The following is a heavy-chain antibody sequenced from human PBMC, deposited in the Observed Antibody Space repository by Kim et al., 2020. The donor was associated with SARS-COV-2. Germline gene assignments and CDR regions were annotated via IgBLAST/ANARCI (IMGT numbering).Heavy chain of an antibody. Sequence: GGSLRLSCGASGFTFSNYWMNWIRQAPGKGLVWVSGITPDGRDKCYADSVKGRFTISRDNAKNTLYLEMNKLRAEDTAVYHCVRHPAEAGNGFDFWGQGTLVTVSS. J-gene: IGHJ4*02. CDR1: GFTFSNYW. V-gene: IGHV3-74*01. CDR3: VRHPAEAGNGFDF. CDR2: ITPDGRDK. D-gene: IGHD1-1*01.